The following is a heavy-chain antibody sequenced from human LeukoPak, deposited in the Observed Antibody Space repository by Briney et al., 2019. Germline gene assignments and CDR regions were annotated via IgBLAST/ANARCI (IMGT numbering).Heavy chain of an antibody. CDR1: GGSISSGSYY. CDR3: ARTSSDWNMEYDY. J-gene: IGHJ4*02. V-gene: IGHV4-61*02. D-gene: IGHD6-19*01. CDR2: IYTSGST. Sequence: SETLSLTCTVSGGSISSGSYYWSWIRQPAGKGLEWIGRIYTSGSTNYDPSLKSRVTISVDTSKNQFSLKLSSVTAADTAVYYCARTSSDWNMEYDYWGQGTLVTVSS.